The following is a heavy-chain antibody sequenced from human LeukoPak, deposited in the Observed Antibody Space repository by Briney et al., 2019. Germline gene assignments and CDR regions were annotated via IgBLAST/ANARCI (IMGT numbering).Heavy chain of an antibody. CDR2: ISSSGSTI. J-gene: IGHJ5*02. D-gene: IGHD4-17*01. CDR1: GFTFSSYE. Sequence: PGGSLRLSCAASGFTFSSYEMNWVRQAPGKGLEWVSYISSSGSTIYYADSVKGRFTISRDNSKNRMNLQMKSLRADDTAVYYCAKESTVTPGNVNWFDPWGQGTLVTVSS. V-gene: IGHV3-48*03. CDR3: AKESTVTPGNVNWFDP.